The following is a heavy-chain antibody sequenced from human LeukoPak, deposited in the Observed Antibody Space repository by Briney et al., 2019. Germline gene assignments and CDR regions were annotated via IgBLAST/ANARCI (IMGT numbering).Heavy chain of an antibody. J-gene: IGHJ4*02. CDR2: IYYSGST. CDR3: ARGDGYDSSGYYSIVLCY. Sequence: SQTLSLTCTVSGGSISSGGYYWSWIRQHPGKGLEWIGYIYYSGSTYYNPSLKSRVTISVDTSKNQFSLKLSSVTAADTAVYYCARGDGYDSSGYYSIVLCYWGQGTLVTVSS. D-gene: IGHD3-22*01. CDR1: GGSISSGGYY. V-gene: IGHV4-31*03.